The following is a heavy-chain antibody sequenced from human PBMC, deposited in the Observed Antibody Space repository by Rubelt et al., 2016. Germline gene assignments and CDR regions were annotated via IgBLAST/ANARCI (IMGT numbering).Heavy chain of an antibody. CDR1: GYTLTELS. D-gene: IGHD1-26*01. Sequence: QVQLVQSGAEVKKPGASVKVSCKASGYTLTELSMHWVRQAPGKGLGGMGGFDTEDGETIYAKKFQGRVTMTEDTSTDTAYMELSSLRSEDTAVYYCATFGGSYYSLWGFDYWGQGTLVTVSS. CDR3: ATFGGSYYSLWGFDY. V-gene: IGHV1-24*01. J-gene: IGHJ4*02. CDR2: FDTEDGET.